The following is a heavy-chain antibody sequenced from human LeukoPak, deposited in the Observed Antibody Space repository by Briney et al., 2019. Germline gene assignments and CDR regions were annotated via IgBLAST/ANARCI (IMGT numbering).Heavy chain of an antibody. V-gene: IGHV4-39*01. CDR2: IYYSGST. CDR3: TRQRYGSGSYFDY. J-gene: IGHJ4*02. CDR1: GGSISSSNYY. Sequence: SETLSLTCTVSGGSISSSNYYWDWIRQPPGKGLEWIGSIYYSGSTYYKPSLKSRVTISVDTSKNQFSLKLSSVTAADTAVYYCTRQRYGSGSYFDYWGQGTLVTVSS. D-gene: IGHD3-10*01.